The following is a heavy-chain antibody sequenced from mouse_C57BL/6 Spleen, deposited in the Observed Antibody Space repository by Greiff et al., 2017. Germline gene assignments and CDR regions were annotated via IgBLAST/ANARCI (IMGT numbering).Heavy chain of an antibody. CDR2: IHPNSGST. D-gene: IGHD1-1*01. Sequence: VQLQQPGAELVKPGASVKLSCKASGYTFTSYWMHWVKQRPGQGLEWIGMIHPNSGSTNYNEKFKSKATLTVDKSSSTAYMQLSSLTSEDSAVYDCARNPYCGSRDWYFDGWGTGTTVTVSS. CDR3: ARNPYCGSRDWYFDG. CDR1: GYTFTSYW. J-gene: IGHJ1*03. V-gene: IGHV1-64*01.